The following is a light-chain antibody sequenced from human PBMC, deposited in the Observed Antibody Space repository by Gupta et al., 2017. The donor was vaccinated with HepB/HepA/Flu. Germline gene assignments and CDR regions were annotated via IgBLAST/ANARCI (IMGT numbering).Light chain of an antibody. V-gene: IGLV2-11*01. CDR2: DVS. CDR3: CSYTANSVV. Sequence: QSALTQPRSVSGSPGQSVTISCTGISSDVGGYNYISWYQQHPGKRPRLMIYDVSKRPSGVPDRLSGSKSGNTASLTISGLQAEDEADYYCCSYTANSVVFGGGTKLTVL. CDR1: SSDVGGYNY. J-gene: IGLJ2*01.